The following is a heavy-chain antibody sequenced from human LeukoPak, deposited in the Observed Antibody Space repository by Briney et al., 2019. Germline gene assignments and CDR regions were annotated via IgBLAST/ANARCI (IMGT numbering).Heavy chain of an antibody. CDR2: IYHSGST. CDR3: ARAKGDY. CDR1: GGSISSDY. Sequence: SETLSLTCTVSGGSISSDYWSWIRQPPGKGLEWIGYIYHSGSTNYNPSLKSRVTISVDTSKNHFSLKVTSVTAADTAVYYCARAKGDYWGQGTLVTVSS. V-gene: IGHV4-59*01. J-gene: IGHJ4*02.